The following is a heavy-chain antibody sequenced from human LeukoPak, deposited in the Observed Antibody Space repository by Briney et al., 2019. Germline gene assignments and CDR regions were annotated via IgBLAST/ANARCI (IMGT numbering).Heavy chain of an antibody. CDR3: ARGRRSSGWYLKHNWFDP. CDR2: ISAYNGNT. J-gene: IGHJ5*02. V-gene: IGHV1-18*01. CDR1: GYTFTSYG. D-gene: IGHD6-19*01. Sequence: ASVKVSCKASGYTFTSYGISWVRQAPGQGLEWMGWISAYNGNTNYAQKLQGRVTMTTDTSTSTAYMELRSLRSDDTAVYYCARGRRSSGWYLKHNWFDPWGQGTLVTVSS.